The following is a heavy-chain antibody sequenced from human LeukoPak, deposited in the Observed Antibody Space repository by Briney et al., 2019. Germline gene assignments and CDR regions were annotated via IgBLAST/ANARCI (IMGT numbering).Heavy chain of an antibody. D-gene: IGHD3-22*01. CDR1: GFTFSTYA. J-gene: IGHJ4*02. CDR3: AKDGGSGYWTPEY. CDR2: ISGSGGST. V-gene: IGHV3-23*01. Sequence: PGGSLRLSCAASGFTFSTYAMSWVRQAPGKGLEWVSAISGSGGSTYYADSVKGRFTISRDNSKNTLYLQMNSLRAEDTAVYYCAKDGGSGYWTPEYWGQGTLVTVSS.